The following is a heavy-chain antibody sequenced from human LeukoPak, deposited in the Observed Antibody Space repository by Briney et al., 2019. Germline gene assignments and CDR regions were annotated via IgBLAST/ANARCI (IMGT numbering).Heavy chain of an antibody. D-gene: IGHD3-22*01. CDR3: ARHYFESSGFYQPPGY. CDR2: IYYSGST. J-gene: IGHJ4*02. Sequence: PSETLSLTCTVSGGSISSSTYYWGWVRQPPGNGLEWIGSIYYSGSTYYNPSLQSRVTISVDTSRNQFSLKLSSVTAADTAVYYCARHYFESSGFYQPPGYWGQGTLVTVSS. V-gene: IGHV4-39*01. CDR1: GGSISSSTYY.